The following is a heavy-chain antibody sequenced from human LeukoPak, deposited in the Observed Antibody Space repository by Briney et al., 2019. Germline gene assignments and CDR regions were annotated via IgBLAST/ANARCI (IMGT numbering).Heavy chain of an antibody. CDR3: TRLTIFGVLTINWFDP. CDR2: TLYTGTT. V-gene: IGHV4-39*07. CDR1: GGSISNSNHY. Sequence: SETLSLTCTVAGGSISNSNHYWGWIRQPPGKGLEWIGSTLYTGTTHYNPSFKSRATLSVDTSKKQVSLRLTSVTAADTAVYYCTRLTIFGVLTINWFDPWGQGTLVTVSS. D-gene: IGHD3-3*01. J-gene: IGHJ5*02.